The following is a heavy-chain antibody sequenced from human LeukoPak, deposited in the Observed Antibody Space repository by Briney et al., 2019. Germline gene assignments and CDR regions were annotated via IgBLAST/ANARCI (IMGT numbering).Heavy chain of an antibody. J-gene: IGHJ5*02. Sequence: GASVKVSCKASGYTFTSYTMNWVRQAPGQGLEWMGWINTNTGNPTYAQGFTGRFVFSLDTSVSTAYLQISSLKAEDTAVYYCARVLPDSVCGFWSGYDFHDNWFDPWGQGTLVTVSS. CDR3: ARVLPDSVCGFWSGYDFHDNWFDP. V-gene: IGHV7-4-1*02. D-gene: IGHD3-3*01. CDR2: INTNTGNP. CDR1: GYTFTSYT.